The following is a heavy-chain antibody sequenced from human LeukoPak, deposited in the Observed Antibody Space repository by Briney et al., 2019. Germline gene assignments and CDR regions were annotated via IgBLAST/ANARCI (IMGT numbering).Heavy chain of an antibody. CDR3: ARHFDRDGYTSNAFDI. J-gene: IGHJ3*02. Sequence: SETLSLTCTVSGYSISSGYYWGWIRQPPGKGLEWIGSIYHSGSTYYNPSLKSRVTISVDTSKNQFSLKLSSVTAADTAVYYCARHFDRDGYTSNAFDIWGQGTMVTVSS. D-gene: IGHD5-24*01. CDR2: IYHSGST. V-gene: IGHV4-38-2*02. CDR1: GYSISSGYY.